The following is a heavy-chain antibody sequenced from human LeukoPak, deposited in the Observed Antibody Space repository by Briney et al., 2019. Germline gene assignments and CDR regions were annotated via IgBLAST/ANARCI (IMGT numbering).Heavy chain of an antibody. Sequence: SETLSLTCTVSGGSISSYHWSWIRQPPGKGLEWIGYIYYSGRTGYSPSLKSRVTISLDTSKNQFSLKLNSVTAADTAVYYCARFYSGYDPPRLDYWGQGTLVTVSS. CDR2: IYYSGRT. J-gene: IGHJ4*02. CDR1: GGSISSYH. V-gene: IGHV4-59*08. D-gene: IGHD5-12*01. CDR3: ARFYSGYDPPRLDY.